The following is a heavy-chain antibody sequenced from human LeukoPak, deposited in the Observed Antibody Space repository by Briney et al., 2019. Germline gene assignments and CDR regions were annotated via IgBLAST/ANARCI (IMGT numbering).Heavy chain of an antibody. D-gene: IGHD2-2*01. J-gene: IGHJ5*02. CDR2: ISGSGGST. Sequence: PGGSLRLSCAASGFALRSYTVTWVRQAPGKGLEWVSAISGSGGSTYYADSVKGRFTISRDNSKNTLYLQMNSLRAEDTAVYYCAKDPVVVPAANKVWFDPWGQGTLVTVSS. CDR1: GFALRSYT. V-gene: IGHV3-23*01. CDR3: AKDPVVVPAANKVWFDP.